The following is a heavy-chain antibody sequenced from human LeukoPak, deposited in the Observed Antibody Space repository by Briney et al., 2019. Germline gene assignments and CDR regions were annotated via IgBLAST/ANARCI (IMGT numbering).Heavy chain of an antibody. CDR3: AGTYDYVWGSGFDP. CDR2: ISSNGGST. V-gene: IGHV3-64*01. D-gene: IGHD3-16*01. CDR1: GFTFSSYA. Sequence: GGSLRLSCAASGFTFSSYAMHWVRQAPGKGLEYVSAISSNGGSTYYANSVKGRFTISRDNSKNTLYLQMGSLRAEDMAVYYCAGTYDYVWGSGFDPWGQGTLVTVSS. J-gene: IGHJ5*02.